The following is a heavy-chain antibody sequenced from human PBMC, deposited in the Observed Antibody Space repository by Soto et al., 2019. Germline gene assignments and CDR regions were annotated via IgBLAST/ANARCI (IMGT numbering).Heavy chain of an antibody. D-gene: IGHD5-12*01. CDR2: ISAYNGNT. J-gene: IGHJ4*02. V-gene: IGHV1-18*01. CDR3: ARDWGYDPHFHLFDY. CDR1: GYTFTSYG. Sequence: QVQLVQSGAEVKKPGASVKVSCKASGYTFTSYGISWVRQAPGQGLEWMGWISAYNGNTNYAQKLQGRVTMTTDTAXNTAYMERRSLRSDDTAVYYCARDWGYDPHFHLFDYWGQGTLVTVSS.